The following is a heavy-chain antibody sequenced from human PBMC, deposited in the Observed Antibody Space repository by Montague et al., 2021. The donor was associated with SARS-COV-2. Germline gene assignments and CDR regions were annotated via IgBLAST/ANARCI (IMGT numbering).Heavy chain of an antibody. CDR1: GFTFNSYS. CDR3: ARDPLDYGLWSSGSYYNAYYYYYGMDV. Sequence: SLRLSCAASGFTFNSYSMNWVRQAPGKGLEWVSSISSSSSYIYYADSVKGRFTISRDNAKNSLYLQMNSLRAEDTAVYYCARDPLDYGLWSSGSYYNAYYYYYGMDVWGQGTTVTVSS. V-gene: IGHV3-21*01. CDR2: ISSSSSYI. D-gene: IGHD3-10*01. J-gene: IGHJ6*02.